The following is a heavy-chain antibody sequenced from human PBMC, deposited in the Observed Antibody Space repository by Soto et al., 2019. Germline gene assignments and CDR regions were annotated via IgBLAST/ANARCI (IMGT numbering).Heavy chain of an antibody. Sequence: LETLSLTCTVSGGSISSSSYYWGWIRQPPGKGLEWIGSIYYSGSTYYNPSLKSRVTISVDTSKNQFSLKLSSVTAADTAVYYCARQLVSSYNWNAPWGGWFDPWGQGTLVTVSS. D-gene: IGHD1-20*01. V-gene: IGHV4-39*01. CDR2: IYYSGST. J-gene: IGHJ5*02. CDR1: GGSISSSSYY. CDR3: ARQLVSSYNWNAPWGGWFDP.